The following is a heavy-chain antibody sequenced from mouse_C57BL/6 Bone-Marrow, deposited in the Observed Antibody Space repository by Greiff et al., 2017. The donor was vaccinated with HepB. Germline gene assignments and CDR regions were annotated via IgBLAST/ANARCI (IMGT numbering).Heavy chain of an antibody. CDR1: GYTFTDYE. V-gene: IGHV1-15*01. CDR2: IDPETGGT. J-gene: IGHJ3*01. Sequence: QVQLKESGAELVRPGASVTLSCKASGYTFTDYEMHWVKQTPVHGLEWIGAIDPETGGTAYNQKFKGKAILTADKSSSTAYMELRSLTSEDSAVYYCQGVVATKAYWGQGTLVTVSA. CDR3: QGVVATKAY. D-gene: IGHD1-1*01.